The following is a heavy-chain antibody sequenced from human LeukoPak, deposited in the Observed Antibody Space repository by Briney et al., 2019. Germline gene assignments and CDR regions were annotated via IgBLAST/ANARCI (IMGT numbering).Heavy chain of an antibody. V-gene: IGHV3-7*01. CDR1: GFTFSSYW. Sequence: GGSLRLSCAASGFTFSSYWMSWVRQAPGKGLEWVANIKQDGSEKYYVDSVKGRFTISRDNAKNSLYLQMNSLRAEDTAVYYCARADSSSWYGVDYWGQGTLVTVSS. J-gene: IGHJ4*02. D-gene: IGHD6-13*01. CDR3: ARADSSSWYGVDY. CDR2: IKQDGSEK.